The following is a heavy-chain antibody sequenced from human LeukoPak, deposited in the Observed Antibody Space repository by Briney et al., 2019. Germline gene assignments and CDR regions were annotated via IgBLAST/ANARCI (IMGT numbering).Heavy chain of an antibody. V-gene: IGHV1-2*02. CDR1: GYTFTGDF. CDR3: ARAGTGAAAAGPGTSFDI. J-gene: IGHJ3*02. CDR2: INSDSGGT. D-gene: IGHD6-13*01. Sequence: ASVKVSCKASGYTFTGDFIHWVRQAPGQGLERMGWINSDSGGTNYARKFQGRVTMTRGTSISTAYMELSRLRSDDTAVYYCARAGTGAAAAGPGTSFDIWGQGTMVTVSS.